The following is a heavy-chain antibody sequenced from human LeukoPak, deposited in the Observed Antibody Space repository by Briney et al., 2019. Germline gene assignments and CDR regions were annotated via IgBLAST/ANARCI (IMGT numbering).Heavy chain of an antibody. Sequence: GGSLRLSCTASGFTFGDYAMSWFRQAPGKGREWVGFIRSKAYGGTPEYAASVKGRFTISRDDSKSIAYLQMNSLKTEDTAVYYCTRANFPWYSSGWSLFDYWGQGTLVTVSS. CDR2: IRSKAYGGTP. D-gene: IGHD6-19*01. CDR1: GFTFGDYA. J-gene: IGHJ4*02. V-gene: IGHV3-49*03. CDR3: TRANFPWYSSGWSLFDY.